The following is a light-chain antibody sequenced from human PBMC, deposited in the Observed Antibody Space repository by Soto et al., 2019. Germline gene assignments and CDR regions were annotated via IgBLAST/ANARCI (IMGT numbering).Light chain of an antibody. Sequence: DVQMTQSPSSLSASVGDRVTITCQASQDISDYLNWYQQKSGKAPKLLIYDASNLETGVPSRFSGSGSGTDFTFTISSLQPEDIGTYYCQQYDNMVTFGQGTRLEIK. J-gene: IGKJ5*01. V-gene: IGKV1-33*01. CDR3: QQYDNMVT. CDR2: DAS. CDR1: QDISDY.